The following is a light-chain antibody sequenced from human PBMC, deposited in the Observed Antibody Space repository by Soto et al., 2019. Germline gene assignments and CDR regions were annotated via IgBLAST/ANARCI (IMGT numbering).Light chain of an antibody. CDR2: DAS. V-gene: IGKV3-11*01. J-gene: IGKJ1*01. Sequence: EIVLTQSPATLSLSPGERATLSCRASQSVSSYLAWYQQKPGQAPRLLIYDASNRATGIPARFSGSGSGTDFTLTISSLEPEDFAVYYCQHHSNWPLRTFGQGTKVEIK. CDR1: QSVSSY. CDR3: QHHSNWPLRT.